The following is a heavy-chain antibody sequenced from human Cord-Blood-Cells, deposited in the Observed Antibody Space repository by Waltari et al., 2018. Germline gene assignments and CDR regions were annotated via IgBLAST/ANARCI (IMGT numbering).Heavy chain of an antibody. Sequence: QVQLQQSGPGLVKPSQTLSPTCAISGDSVSSNSAAWNWIRQSPSRGLEWLGRTYYRSKWYNDYAVSVKSRIPINPDTSKNQFSLQLNSVTPEDTAVYYCARGVGDIVATIWYFDLWGRGTLVTVSS. CDR1: GDSVSSNSAA. D-gene: IGHD5-12*01. J-gene: IGHJ2*01. V-gene: IGHV6-1*01. CDR2: TYYRSKWYN. CDR3: ARGVGDIVATIWYFDL.